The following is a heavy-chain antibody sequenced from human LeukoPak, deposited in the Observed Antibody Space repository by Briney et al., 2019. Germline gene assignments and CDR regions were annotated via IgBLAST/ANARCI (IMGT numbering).Heavy chain of an antibody. CDR3: AKDVRYDSSGIFDY. CDR1: GFTFSGYA. V-gene: IGHV3-23*01. Sequence: GGSLRLSCAASGFTFSGYAMSWVRQAPGKGLEWASSISGSGGSTRYADSVKGRFTISRDNSKNMLYLQMNSLRAEDTAVYFCAKDVRYDSSGIFDYWGQGTLVTVSS. CDR2: ISGSGGST. D-gene: IGHD3-22*01. J-gene: IGHJ4*02.